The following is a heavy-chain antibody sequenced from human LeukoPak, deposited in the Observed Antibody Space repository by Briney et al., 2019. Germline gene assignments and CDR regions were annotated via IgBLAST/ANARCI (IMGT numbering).Heavy chain of an antibody. CDR3: ATTTNPDSSSWPYYFDY. CDR2: INPSGGST. Sequence: WASVKVSCKASGYTFTSYGISWVRQAPGQGLEWMGIINPSGGSTSYAQKFQGRVTMTRDTSTSTVYMELSSLRSEDTAVYYCATTTNPDSSSWPYYFDYWGQGTLVTVSS. V-gene: IGHV1-46*01. CDR1: GYTFTSYG. J-gene: IGHJ4*02. D-gene: IGHD6-13*01.